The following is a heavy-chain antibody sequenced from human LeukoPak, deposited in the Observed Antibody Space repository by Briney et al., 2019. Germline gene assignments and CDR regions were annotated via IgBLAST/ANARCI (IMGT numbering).Heavy chain of an antibody. D-gene: IGHD4-23*01. CDR1: GVSISSDGYS. J-gene: IGHJ6*02. V-gene: IGHV4-31*03. CDR2: ISYSGDT. Sequence: SQTLSLTCSVSGVSISSDGYSWTWIRQPPGKGLEWIGYISYSGDTNYNPSLKSRLTISLDASKNHFSLKLTSVAAADTAVYYCARDKTVVTHNYYYGMDVWGQGTTVTVSS. CDR3: ARDKTVVTHNYYYGMDV.